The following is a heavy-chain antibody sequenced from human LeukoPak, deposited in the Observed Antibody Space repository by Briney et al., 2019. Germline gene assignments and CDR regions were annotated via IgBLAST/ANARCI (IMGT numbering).Heavy chain of an antibody. D-gene: IGHD1-26*01. J-gene: IGHJ4*02. CDR2: ISSSGSTI. CDR1: GFTFSSYE. CDR3: ARDGYSGSYPPPLDY. V-gene: IGHV3-48*03. Sequence: GGSLRLSCAASGFTFSSYEMNWVRQAPGKGLEWVSYISSSGSTIYYADSVKGRFTISRDNAKNSLYLQMNSLRAEDTAVYYCARDGYSGSYPPPLDYWGQGTLVTVSS.